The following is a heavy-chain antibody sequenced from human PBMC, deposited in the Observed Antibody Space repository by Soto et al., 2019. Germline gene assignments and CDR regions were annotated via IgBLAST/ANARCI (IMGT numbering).Heavy chain of an antibody. CDR2: IYHSGGT. Sequence: SETLSLTCAVSGGSISSGGYPWSWIRQPPGKGLEWIGYIYHSGGTYYNPSLKSRVTISVDRSKNQFSLKLSSVTAADTAVYYCARYSIAARRGIDYWGQGTLVTVSS. CDR3: ARYSIAARRGIDY. V-gene: IGHV4-30-2*01. J-gene: IGHJ4*02. CDR1: GGSISSGGYP. D-gene: IGHD6-6*01.